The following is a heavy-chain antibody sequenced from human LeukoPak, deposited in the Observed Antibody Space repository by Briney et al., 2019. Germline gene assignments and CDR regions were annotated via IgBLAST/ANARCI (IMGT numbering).Heavy chain of an antibody. J-gene: IGHJ4*02. V-gene: IGHV3-21*04. Sequence: PGGSLRLSCEASGFTFSNYNMNWVRQAPGQRLEWVSSITSSSSYVFYADSVKGRFTISRDNAQNSLYLQMNSLRAEDTAVYYCARRAGAYSHPYDYWGQGTLVTVSS. CDR3: ARRAGAYSHPYDY. D-gene: IGHD4/OR15-4a*01. CDR2: ITSSSSYV. CDR1: GFTFSNYN.